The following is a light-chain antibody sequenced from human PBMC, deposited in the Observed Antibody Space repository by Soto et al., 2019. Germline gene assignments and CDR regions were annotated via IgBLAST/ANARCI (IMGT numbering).Light chain of an antibody. Sequence: QSVLTQPASVSGSPGQSITISCTGTGSDVGGYNYVSWYQQHPGKAPKVMIYDVSNRPSGVSNRFSGSKSGNTASLTISGLQAEDEDDYYCSSYTSASTPLVFGGGTKLTGL. CDR2: DVS. CDR3: SSYTSASTPLV. CDR1: GSDVGGYNY. V-gene: IGLV2-14*01. J-gene: IGLJ2*01.